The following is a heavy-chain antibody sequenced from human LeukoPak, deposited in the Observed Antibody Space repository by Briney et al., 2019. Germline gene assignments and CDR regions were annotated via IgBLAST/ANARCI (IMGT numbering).Heavy chain of an antibody. V-gene: IGHV4-39*01. CDR2: IYYSGST. CDR1: GGSISSSSYY. CDR3: ASLRLRYFVSY. J-gene: IGHJ4*02. D-gene: IGHD3-9*01. Sequence: SETLSLTCTVSGGSISSSSYYRGWIRQPPGKGLEWIGSIYYSGSTYYNPSLKSRVTISVDTSKNQFSLKLSSVTAADTAVYYCASLRLRYFVSYWGQGTLVTVSS.